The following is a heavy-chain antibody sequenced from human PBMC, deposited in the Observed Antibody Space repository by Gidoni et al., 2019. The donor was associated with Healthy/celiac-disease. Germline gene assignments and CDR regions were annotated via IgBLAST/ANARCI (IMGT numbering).Heavy chain of an antibody. CDR2: ISGSGGRT. CDR3: AKGSQSDYYYFDY. CDR1: GFTFSSYA. V-gene: IGHV3-23*01. D-gene: IGHD4-17*01. J-gene: IGHJ4*02. Sequence: LFVSEGRFVQPGGCLRLSCAASGFTFSSYAMSWVRQAPGKGLEWVSAISGSGGRTYYADSVKGRSAVSRDNSKNTLYLQMNSRRAEDTAVYYCAKGSQSDYYYFDYWGQGTLVTVAS.